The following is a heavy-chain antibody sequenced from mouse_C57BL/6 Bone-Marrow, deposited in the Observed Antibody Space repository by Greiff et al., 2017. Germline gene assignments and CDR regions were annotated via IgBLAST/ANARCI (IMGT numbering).Heavy chain of an antibody. CDR1: GFNIKDDY. J-gene: IGHJ4*01. V-gene: IGHV14-4*01. CDR3: TYYDYDGGDYAMDY. CDR2: IDPENGDT. Sequence: EVKLQQSGAELVRPGASVKLSCTASGFNIKDDYMHWVKQRPEQGLEWIGWIDPENGDTEYASKFQGKATITADTSSNTAYLQLSSLTSEDTAVYYCTYYDYDGGDYAMDYWGQGTSVTVSS. D-gene: IGHD2-4*01.